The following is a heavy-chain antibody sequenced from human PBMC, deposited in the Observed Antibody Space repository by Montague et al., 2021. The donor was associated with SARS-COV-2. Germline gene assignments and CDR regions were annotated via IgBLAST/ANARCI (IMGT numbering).Heavy chain of an antibody. CDR1: GGGSISSSHW. D-gene: IGHD1-26*01. V-gene: IGHV4-4*02. CDR3: ARFTSTGSGCYYIFDY. J-gene: IGHJ4*02. CDR2: IYHDGST. Sequence: SETLSLTCTVSGGGSISSSHWWSWVRQPPGKGLEWIGEIYHDGSTNYNPSLKSRLTISVDKSKNQFSLKLSSVTAADTAVYYCARFTSTGSGCYYIFDYWGQGTLVTVSS.